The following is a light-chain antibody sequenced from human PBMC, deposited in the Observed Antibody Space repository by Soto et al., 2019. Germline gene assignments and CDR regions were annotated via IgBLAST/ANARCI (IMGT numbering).Light chain of an antibody. CDR2: DVS. V-gene: IGLV2-14*01. J-gene: IGLJ1*01. CDR1: SSDVGGYNY. Sequence: QSVLTQPASVSGSPGQSITISCSGTSSDVGGYNYVSWYQQNPGTALKLLIYDVSNRPSGVSHRFSGSKSGNTASLTISGLQAGDEADYYCSSYRSSRTYVFGTGTKVTVL. CDR3: SSYRSSRTYV.